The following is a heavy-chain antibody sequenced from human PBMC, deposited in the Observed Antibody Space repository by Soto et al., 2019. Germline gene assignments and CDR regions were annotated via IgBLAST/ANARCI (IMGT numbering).Heavy chain of an antibody. CDR2: IYSSGST. J-gene: IGHJ4*02. Sequence: QVQLQESGPGLVKPSETLSLTCTVSGGSVSSGSYYWSWIRQPPGKGLEWIGYIYSSGSTSYNPSLKSRVTISVDTSKTQFSLKLRSVTAADTAVYYCARDGDGYNYWGQGTLVTVSS. V-gene: IGHV4-61*01. CDR1: GGSVSSGSYY. CDR3: ARDGDGYNY. D-gene: IGHD5-12*01.